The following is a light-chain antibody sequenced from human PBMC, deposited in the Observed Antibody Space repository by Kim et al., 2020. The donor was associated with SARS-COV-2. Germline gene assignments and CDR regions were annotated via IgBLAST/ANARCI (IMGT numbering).Light chain of an antibody. J-gene: IGLJ3*02. V-gene: IGLV6-57*01. CDR1: SGSIASSY. CDR2: EDN. CDR3: QSYDSSNHGV. Sequence: TVTIACTRRSGSIASSYVQWYQQRPGSSPTTVIYEDNQGPSGVPDRFSGSIDSSSNSASLTISGLKTEDEADYYCQSYDSSNHGVFGGGTQLTVL.